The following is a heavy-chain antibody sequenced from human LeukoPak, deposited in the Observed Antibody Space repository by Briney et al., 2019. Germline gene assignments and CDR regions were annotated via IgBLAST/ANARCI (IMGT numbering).Heavy chain of an antibody. CDR1: GLITDDYA. V-gene: IGHV3-43*02. D-gene: IGHD1-26*01. CDR3: VRESERSGWFDH. CDR2: ISGDGGST. Sequence: PGGSLRLSCAAPGLITDDYAIHWVRQAPGKGLEWVSLISGDGGSTFYADSARGRFTISRDNSRNSLSLQMSSLRSEDTALYFCVRESERSGWFDHWGQGTLVTVSS. J-gene: IGHJ5*02.